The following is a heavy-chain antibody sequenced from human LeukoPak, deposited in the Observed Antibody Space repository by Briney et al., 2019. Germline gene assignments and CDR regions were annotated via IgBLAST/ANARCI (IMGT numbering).Heavy chain of an antibody. Sequence: SETLSLTCTVSGGSFSPDYWSWIRQPAGQGLEWIGRIYTSGSSNYNPSLKCRATMSVDTSKNQISLKLTSVTAADTAVYYCARDRFSGSFSGFDYWGQGALVTVSS. CDR3: ARDRFSGSFSGFDY. V-gene: IGHV4-4*07. CDR2: IYTSGSS. CDR1: GGSFSPDY. D-gene: IGHD1-26*01. J-gene: IGHJ4*02.